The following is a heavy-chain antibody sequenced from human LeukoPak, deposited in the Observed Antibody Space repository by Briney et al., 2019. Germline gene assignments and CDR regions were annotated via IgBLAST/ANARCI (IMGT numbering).Heavy chain of an antibody. CDR2: INHSGST. CDR3: ARASLYYYGSGSYYG. V-gene: IGHV4-34*01. D-gene: IGHD3-10*01. CDR1: GGSLSGYY. J-gene: IGHJ4*02. Sequence: SETLSLTCAVYGGSLSGYYWSWIRQPPGKGLEWIGEINHSGSTNYNPSLKSRVTISVDTSKNQFSLKLSSVTAADTAVYYCARASLYYYGSGSYYGWGQGTLVTVSS.